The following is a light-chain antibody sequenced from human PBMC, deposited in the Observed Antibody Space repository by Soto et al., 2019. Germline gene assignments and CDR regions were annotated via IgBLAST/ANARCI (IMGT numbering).Light chain of an antibody. CDR2: EVT. V-gene: IGLV2-14*01. CDR3: SSYSSKTPPYV. J-gene: IGLJ1*01. Sequence: QSALAQPASVSGSPGQSITISCTGGSSDIGGYNYVSWYQQHPGRAPRLLILEVTNRPSGVPDRFSGSKSGNTASLIIRGLQAEHEADYFCSSYSSKTPPYVFGTGTKLTVL. CDR1: SSDIGGYNY.